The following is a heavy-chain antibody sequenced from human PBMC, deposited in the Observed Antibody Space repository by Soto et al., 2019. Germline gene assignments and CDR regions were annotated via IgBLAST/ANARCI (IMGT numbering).Heavy chain of an antibody. D-gene: IGHD5-18*01. CDR3: ARLDTALDY. CDR1: GGSISSSSYY. V-gene: IGHV4-39*01. J-gene: IGHJ4*02. CDR2: IYYSGST. Sequence: PSETLSLTCTVFGGSISSSSYYWGWIRQPPGEGLEWIGSIYYSGSTYYNPSLKSRVTIAVDTSKNPSSLKLSSVTAADTAVYYCARLDTALDYWGQGTLVTVSS.